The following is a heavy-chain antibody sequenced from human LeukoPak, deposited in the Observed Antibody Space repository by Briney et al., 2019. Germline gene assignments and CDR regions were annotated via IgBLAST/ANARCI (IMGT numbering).Heavy chain of an antibody. CDR3: ARGYSGYDVDRPHYFDY. D-gene: IGHD5-12*01. J-gene: IGHJ4*02. V-gene: IGHV3-53*01. CDR1: GFTVSSNY. Sequence: GGSLRLSCAASGFTVSSNYMSWVRQAPGKGLEWVSVIYSGGSTYYADSVKGRFTISRDNSKNTLYLQMNSLRAEDTAVYYCARGYSGYDVDRPHYFDYWGQGTLVTVSS. CDR2: IYSGGST.